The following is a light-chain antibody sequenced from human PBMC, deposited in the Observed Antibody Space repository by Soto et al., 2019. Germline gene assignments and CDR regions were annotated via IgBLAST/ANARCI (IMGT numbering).Light chain of an antibody. CDR3: QQYNNWPPWT. J-gene: IGKJ1*01. Sequence: LMTQSPATLSVSPGERATLSCRASQSXXXNLAWYHQKPAQTPKLLINDASTRATGIPARFSGSGSGTEFXXXISSLQSEDFSVYYCQQYNNWPPWTFGQGTKVEIK. CDR1: QSXXXN. CDR2: DAS. V-gene: IGKV3-15*01.